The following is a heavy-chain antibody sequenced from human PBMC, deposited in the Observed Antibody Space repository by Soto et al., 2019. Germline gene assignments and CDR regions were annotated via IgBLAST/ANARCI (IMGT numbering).Heavy chain of an antibody. CDR3: GRGYYGSGSSNDY. D-gene: IGHD3-10*01. Sequence: GGSLRLSCAASGFTFSSYSMNWVRQAPGKGLEWVSYISSRSSSIIYYADSVKGRFTISRDNAMNSLYLQMNSLRDEYTAVYYCGRGYYGSGSSNDYWGLGTLVTVSS. V-gene: IGHV3-48*02. CDR1: GFTFSSYS. CDR2: ISSRSSSII. J-gene: IGHJ4*02.